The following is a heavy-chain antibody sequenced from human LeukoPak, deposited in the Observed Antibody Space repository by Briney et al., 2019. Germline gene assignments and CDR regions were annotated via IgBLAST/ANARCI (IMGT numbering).Heavy chain of an antibody. CDR3: ARDLRKGGYDY. CDR1: GGSISSYY. Sequence: SETLSLTCTVSGGSISSYYWSWIRQPPGKGLGWIGYIYYSGSTNYNPSLKSRVTISVDTSKNQFSLKLSSVTAADTAVYYCARDLRKGGYDYWGQGTLVTVSS. J-gene: IGHJ4*02. D-gene: IGHD6-13*01. V-gene: IGHV4-59*01. CDR2: IYYSGST.